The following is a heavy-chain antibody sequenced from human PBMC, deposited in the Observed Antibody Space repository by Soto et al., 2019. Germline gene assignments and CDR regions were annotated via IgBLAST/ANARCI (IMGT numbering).Heavy chain of an antibody. Sequence: PSETLSLTCAVSGYSISSGYYWGWLRQPPGKGLEWIGSTYHGGSTYYNPSLNSRVTLSIDMTNSHVSLILNSVTAADTAVYYCARVGPWVPYYYDSSPYTFENWFDPWGQGTLVTVSS. V-gene: IGHV4-38-2*01. J-gene: IGHJ5*02. CDR3: ARVGPWVPYYYDSSPYTFENWFDP. CDR2: TYHGGST. CDR1: GYSISSGYY. D-gene: IGHD3-22*01.